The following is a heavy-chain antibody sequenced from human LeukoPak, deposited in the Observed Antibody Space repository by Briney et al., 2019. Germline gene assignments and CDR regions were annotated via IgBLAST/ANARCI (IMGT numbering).Heavy chain of an antibody. V-gene: IGHV3-33*01. CDR1: GFTFGSYG. CDR2: IWYDGSNK. CDR3: ARDPSIVGATGPDY. Sequence: HPGGSLRLSCAASGFTFGSYGMHWVRQAPGKGLEWVAVIWYDGSNKYYADSVKGRFTISRDNSKNTLYLQMNSLRAEGTAVYYCARDPSIVGATGPDYWGQGTLVTVSS. D-gene: IGHD1-26*01. J-gene: IGHJ4*02.